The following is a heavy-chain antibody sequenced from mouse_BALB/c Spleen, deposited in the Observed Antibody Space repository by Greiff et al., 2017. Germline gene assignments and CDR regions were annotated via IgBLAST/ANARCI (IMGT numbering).Heavy chain of an antibody. Sequence: VQLQQSGAELVRSGASVKLSCTASGFNIKDYYMHWVKQRPEQGLEWIGWIDPENGDTEYAPKFQGKATMTADPSSNTAYLQLSSLTSEDTAVYYCNAWADYYDYAGFAYWGQGTLVTVAA. CDR3: NAWADYYDYAGFAY. J-gene: IGHJ3*01. D-gene: IGHD2-4*01. CDR2: IDPENGDT. V-gene: IGHV14-4*02. CDR1: GFNIKDYY.